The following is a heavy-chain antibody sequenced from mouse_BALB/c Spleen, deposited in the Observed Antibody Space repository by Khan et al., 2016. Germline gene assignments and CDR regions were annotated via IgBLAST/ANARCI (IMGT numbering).Heavy chain of an antibody. D-gene: IGHD1-1*01. Sequence: VQLQQSGAELVKPGASVKLSCTASGFSIQDTYIHWVRQRPEQGLDWIGRIDPPNDNTKYDPKFQGKATITADTSSNTAYPQLNSLTYEDTAVYYCARRYYGDYWGQGNTLTVSS. V-gene: IGHV14-3*02. CDR3: ARRYYGDY. J-gene: IGHJ2*01. CDR2: IDPPNDNT. CDR1: GFSIQDTY.